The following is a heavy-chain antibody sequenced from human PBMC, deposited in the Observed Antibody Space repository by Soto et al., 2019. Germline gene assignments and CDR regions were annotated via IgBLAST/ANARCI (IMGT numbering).Heavy chain of an antibody. D-gene: IGHD3-16*01. V-gene: IGHV2-5*02. Sequence: QITLKESGPTLVKPTQTLTLTCTFSGFSLTTRGVGVGWIRQPPGKSLECLALIYWDDDKRYSPSLQSRLSVTKDTSNSHGVLTKTNVDTVDTATYYCAHIPNYYQYDWFDPWGQGTLVSVSS. J-gene: IGHJ5*02. CDR2: IYWDDDK. CDR1: GFSLTTRGVG. CDR3: AHIPNYYQYDWFDP.